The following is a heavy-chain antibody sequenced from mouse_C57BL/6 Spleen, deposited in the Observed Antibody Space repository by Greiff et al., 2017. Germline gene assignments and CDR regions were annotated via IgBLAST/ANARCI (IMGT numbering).Heavy chain of an antibody. V-gene: IGHV1-82*01. CDR1: GYAFSSSW. D-gene: IGHD2-1*01. J-gene: IGHJ1*03. CDR3: ASPYGNYNV. CDR2: IYPGDGDT. Sequence: QVQLQQSGPELVKPGASVKISCKASGYAFSSSWMNWVKQRPGTGLEWIGRIYPGDGDTNYNGKFKGKATLTADKSSSTAYMQLSSLTSEDSAVYFCASPYGNYNVWGTGTTVTVSS.